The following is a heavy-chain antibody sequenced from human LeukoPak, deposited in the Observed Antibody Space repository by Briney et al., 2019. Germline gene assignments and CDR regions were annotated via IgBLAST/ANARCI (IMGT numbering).Heavy chain of an antibody. D-gene: IGHD3-16*01. Sequence: SVKASCKASGGTFSSYAISWVRQAPGQGLEWMGGIIPIFGTANCAQKFQGRVTITADESSSTAYMELSSLRSEDTAVYYCARGDVSDAFDIWGQGTMVTVSS. CDR3: ARGDVSDAFDI. J-gene: IGHJ3*02. CDR2: IIPIFGTA. CDR1: GGTFSSYA. V-gene: IGHV1-69*01.